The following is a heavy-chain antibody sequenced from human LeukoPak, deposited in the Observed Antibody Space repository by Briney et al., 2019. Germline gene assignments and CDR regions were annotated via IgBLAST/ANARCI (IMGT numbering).Heavy chain of an antibody. CDR2: INHSGST. V-gene: IGHV4-34*01. J-gene: IGHJ4*02. CDR3: ASQDYCGGDCYLTLH. D-gene: IGHD2-21*02. CDR1: GGSFSGYY. Sequence: PSETLFLTCAVYGGSFSGYYWSWIRQPPGKGLEWIGEINHSGSTNYNPSLKSRVTISVDTSKNQFSLKLSSVTAADTAVYYCASQDYCGGDCYLTLHWGQGTLVTVSS.